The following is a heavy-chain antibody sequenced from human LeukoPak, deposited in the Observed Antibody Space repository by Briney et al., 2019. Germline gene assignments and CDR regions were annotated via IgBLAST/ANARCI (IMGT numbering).Heavy chain of an antibody. CDR2: ISYDGSNK. CDR1: GFTFSSYA. J-gene: IGHJ4*02. Sequence: GGSLRLSCAASGFTFSSYAMHWVRQAPGKGPEWVAVISYDGSNKYYADSVKGRFTISRDNSKNTLYLQMNSLRAEDTAVYYCARGSGYYDFCLDYWGQGTLVTVSS. V-gene: IGHV3-30-3*01. CDR3: ARGSGYYDFCLDY. D-gene: IGHD3-3*01.